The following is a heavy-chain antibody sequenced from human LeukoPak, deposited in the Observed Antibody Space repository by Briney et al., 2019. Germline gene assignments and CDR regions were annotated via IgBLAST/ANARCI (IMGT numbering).Heavy chain of an antibody. J-gene: IGHJ5*02. CDR1: GFTFSNYW. CDR2: ILSDGSST. CDR3: VRGDCSVTSCYFSSSYNWFDP. D-gene: IGHD2-2*01. V-gene: IGHV3-74*01. Sequence: GGSLRLSCAASGFTFSNYWMHWVRQTPGKGLVWVSRILSDGSSTNYADSEKGRFTISRDKAKNTLYLQMNSLRAEDTAVYYCVRGDCSVTSCYFSSSYNWFDPWGQGTLVTVSS.